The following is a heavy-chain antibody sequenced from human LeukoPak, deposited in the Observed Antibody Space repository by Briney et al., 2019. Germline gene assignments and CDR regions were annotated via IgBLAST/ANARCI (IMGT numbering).Heavy chain of an antibody. CDR2: IKNKADGGTT. CDR3: ATPPGYYDVVPLDF. V-gene: IGHV3-15*05. D-gene: IGHD3-22*01. CDR1: GLTFSNAW. J-gene: IGHJ4*02. Sequence: GGSLRLSCAASGLTFSNAWMTWVRQAPGKGPEWVGHIKNKADGGTTDYAAPVKGRFMISRDDSKNTVYLQMNSLKTEDTAVYYCATPPGYYDVVPLDFWGQGTLVTVSS.